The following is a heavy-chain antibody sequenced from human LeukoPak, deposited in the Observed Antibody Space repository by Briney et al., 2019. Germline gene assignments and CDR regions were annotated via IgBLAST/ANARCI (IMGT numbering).Heavy chain of an antibody. V-gene: IGHV1-46*01. CDR1: GYTFTSYY. Sequence: ASVKVSCKAPGYTFTSYYMHWVRQAPGQGLEWMGIINPSGGSTSYAQKFQGRVTMTRDTSTSTVYMELSSLRSEDTAVYYCARGISWIQLWAHGLEAFDIWGQGTMVTVSS. D-gene: IGHD5-18*01. CDR2: INPSGGST. J-gene: IGHJ3*02. CDR3: ARGISWIQLWAHGLEAFDI.